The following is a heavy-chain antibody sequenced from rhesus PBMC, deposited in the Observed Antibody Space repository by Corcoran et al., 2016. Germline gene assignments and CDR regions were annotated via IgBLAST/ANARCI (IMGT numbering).Heavy chain of an antibody. CDR1: GFSLSTSGMG. CDR2: IYWDDDK. CDR3: ARGSAGY. V-gene: IGHV2S1*01. Sequence: QVTLKESGSALVKPKQTLTLTCTFSGFSLSTSGMGVGWIRQPPGKALKWLASIYWDDDKYSSTSLKSSLTISKDTSKDQVVLTMTNMDPVDTATYYCARGSAGYWGQGVLVTVAS. J-gene: IGHJ4*01.